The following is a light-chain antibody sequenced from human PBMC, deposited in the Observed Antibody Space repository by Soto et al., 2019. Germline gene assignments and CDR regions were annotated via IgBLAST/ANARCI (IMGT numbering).Light chain of an antibody. V-gene: IGLV2-14*01. Sequence: QSALTQPASVSGSPGQSITISCTGTTSDIGAYNYVSWYQQHPGKAPKLMIYGVSDRPSGVSNRFSGSKSANTASLTISGLQAEDEADYYCSSFTASRTVLFGGGTKLTVL. CDR2: GVS. CDR3: SSFTASRTVL. CDR1: TSDIGAYNY. J-gene: IGLJ2*01.